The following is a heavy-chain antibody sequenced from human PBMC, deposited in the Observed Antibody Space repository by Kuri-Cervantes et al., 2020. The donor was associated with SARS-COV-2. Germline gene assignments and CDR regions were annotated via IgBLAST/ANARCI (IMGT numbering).Heavy chain of an antibody. Sequence: SETLSLTCTVSGGSISSYYWSWIRQPAGKGLEWIGRIYTSGSTNYNPSLKSRVTMSVDTSKNQFSLKLSSVTAADTAMYYCARVKGDDFWSGRQSDAFDIWGQGTMVTVSS. V-gene: IGHV4-4*07. D-gene: IGHD3-3*01. CDR1: GGSISSYY. J-gene: IGHJ3*02. CDR3: ARVKGDDFWSGRQSDAFDI. CDR2: IYTSGST.